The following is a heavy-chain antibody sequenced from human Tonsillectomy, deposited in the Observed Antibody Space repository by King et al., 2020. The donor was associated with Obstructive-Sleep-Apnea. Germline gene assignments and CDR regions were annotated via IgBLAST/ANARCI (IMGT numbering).Heavy chain of an antibody. D-gene: IGHD3-10*01. CDR3: ARDRGSGSYYNNAFDI. CDR1: GGSISSGGYY. V-gene: IGHV4-31*03. CDR2: IYYSGST. J-gene: IGHJ3*02. Sequence: VQLQESGPGLVKPSQTLSLTCTVSGGSISSGGYYWSWIRQHPGKGLEWIWYIYYSGSTYYNPSLKSRVTLSVDTSKNQFSLKLSSVTAADTAVYYCARDRGSGSYYNNAFDIWGQGTMVTVSS.